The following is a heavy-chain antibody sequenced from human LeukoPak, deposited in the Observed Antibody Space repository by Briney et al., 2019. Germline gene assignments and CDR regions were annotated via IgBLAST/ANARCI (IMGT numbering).Heavy chain of an antibody. CDR3: ARDGVYGGSLYGAFDI. CDR2: IYTSGST. V-gene: IGHV4-4*07. CDR1: GGSISSYY. J-gene: IGHJ3*02. Sequence: SELLSLTCTVSGGSISSYYWSWIRQPAGKGLEWIGRIYTSGSTNYNPSLKSRVTMSVDTSKNQFSLKLTSVTAADTAVYYCARDGVYGGSLYGAFDIWGQGTMVTVSS. D-gene: IGHD1-26*01.